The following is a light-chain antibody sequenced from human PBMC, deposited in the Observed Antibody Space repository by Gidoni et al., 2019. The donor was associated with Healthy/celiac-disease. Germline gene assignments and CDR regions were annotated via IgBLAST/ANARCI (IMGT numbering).Light chain of an antibody. CDR3: QQYGRSPLFT. J-gene: IGKJ3*01. V-gene: IGKV3-20*01. Sequence: IRLPQSPGTLSLSPGERATLSCRASQSGSSSYLAGDQPKHGQAPRLLIYGTSSRATGIPDRFSGSGSGTDFTLTISRLEPEDFAVYYCQQYGRSPLFTFGPGTKVDIK. CDR2: GTS. CDR1: QSGSSSY.